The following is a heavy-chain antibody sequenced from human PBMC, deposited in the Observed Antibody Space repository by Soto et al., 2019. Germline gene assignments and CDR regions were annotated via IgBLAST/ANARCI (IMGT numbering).Heavy chain of an antibody. Sequence: QVQLQESGPGLVKPSQTLSLTCTVSGGSISSGGYYWSWIRQHPGKGLEWIGYIYYSGSTYYNPSLKSRVTISVDTSKNQFSLKLSSVTAADTAVYYCARSCCGGDWYHARDDAFDIWGQGTMVTVSS. J-gene: IGHJ3*02. CDR3: ARSCCGGDWYHARDDAFDI. CDR2: IYYSGST. V-gene: IGHV4-31*03. CDR1: GGSISSGGYY. D-gene: IGHD2-21*02.